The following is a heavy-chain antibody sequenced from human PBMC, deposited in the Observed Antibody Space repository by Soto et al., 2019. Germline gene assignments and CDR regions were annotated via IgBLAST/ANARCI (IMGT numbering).Heavy chain of an antibody. CDR2: IYYSGST. D-gene: IGHD3-10*01. Sequence: PSETLSLTCTVSGGSISSGGYYWSWIRQHPGKGLEWIGYIYYSGSTYYNPSLKSRVTISVDTSKNQFSLKLSSVTAADTAVYYCARQNSMVRGVIIIWFDPWGQGTLVTVSS. J-gene: IGHJ5*02. CDR1: GGSISSGGYY. V-gene: IGHV4-31*03. CDR3: ARQNSMVRGVIIIWFDP.